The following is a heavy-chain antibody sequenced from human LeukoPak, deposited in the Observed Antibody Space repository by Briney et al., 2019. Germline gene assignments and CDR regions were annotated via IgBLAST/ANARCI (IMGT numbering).Heavy chain of an antibody. CDR3: ARPYYDILTGSPSYFDY. Sequence: PSETLSLTCTVSGGSISSSSYYWGWLRQPPGKGLEWIGSIYYSGSTYYNPSLKSRVTISVDTSKNQFSLKLSSVTAADTAVYYCARPYYDILTGSPSYFDYWGQGTLVTVSS. D-gene: IGHD3-9*01. V-gene: IGHV4-39*07. CDR1: GGSISSSSYY. CDR2: IYYSGST. J-gene: IGHJ4*02.